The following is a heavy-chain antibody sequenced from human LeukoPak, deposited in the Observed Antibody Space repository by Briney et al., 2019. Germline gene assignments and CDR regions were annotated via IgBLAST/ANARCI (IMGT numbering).Heavy chain of an antibody. D-gene: IGHD2-21*01. CDR3: VRDSDYQRNSGGRYAHYDALDI. Sequence: PGWSLRLSCAASEFTFSTFWMSWVRQAPGKGLEWVANIKEERCVKHYVDSMEGRFSISNNNARSSLYLQMNSLRAEDTAVYYCVRDSDYQRNSGGRYAHYDALDIWGHGTMATVSS. CDR2: IKEERCVK. J-gene: IGHJ3*02. V-gene: IGHV3-7*01. CDR1: EFTFSTFW.